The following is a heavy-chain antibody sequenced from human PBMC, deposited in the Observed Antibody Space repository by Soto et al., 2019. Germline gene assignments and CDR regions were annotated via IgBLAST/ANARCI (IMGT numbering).Heavy chain of an antibody. CDR3: ARDNILGILYGGMDV. D-gene: IGHD3-3*01. Sequence: SETLSLTCTVSGGSISSGDYYWSWIRHPPGKGLEWIGYIYYSGSTYYNPSLKSRVTISVDTSKNQFSLKLSSVTAADTAVYYCARDNILGILYGGMDVWGQGPTITFSS. CDR1: GGSISSGDYY. CDR2: IYYSGST. J-gene: IGHJ6*02. V-gene: IGHV4-30-4*01.